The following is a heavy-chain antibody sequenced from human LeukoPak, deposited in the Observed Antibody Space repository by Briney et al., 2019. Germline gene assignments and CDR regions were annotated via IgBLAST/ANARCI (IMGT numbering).Heavy chain of an antibody. CDR2: IRSKTYGGTT. Sequence: GGSLRLSCTASGFTFADYLMSRFRQAPGKGLEGVGFIRSKTYGGTTEYAASVKGRFTISRDDSKSIAYLQMNSLETEDTAVYYCAKPATSILIYFDSWGQGTLVTVSS. CDR3: AKPATSILIYFDS. D-gene: IGHD2-2*01. CDR1: GFTFADYL. V-gene: IGHV3-49*03. J-gene: IGHJ4*02.